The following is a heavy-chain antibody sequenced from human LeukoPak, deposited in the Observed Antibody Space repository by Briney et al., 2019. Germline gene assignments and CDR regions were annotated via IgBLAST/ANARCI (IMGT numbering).Heavy chain of an antibody. Sequence: PGGSLRLSCAASGFTFSSYCMSWVRQAPGKGLEWVASIKQDGSETYCVDSVKGRFTISRDSAKNSLYLQTNSLRAEDTAVYYCARVLYGSGSYYRGWFDPWGQGTLVTVSS. CDR1: GFTFSSYC. J-gene: IGHJ5*02. CDR2: IKQDGSET. D-gene: IGHD3-10*01. V-gene: IGHV3-7*04. CDR3: ARVLYGSGSYYRGWFDP.